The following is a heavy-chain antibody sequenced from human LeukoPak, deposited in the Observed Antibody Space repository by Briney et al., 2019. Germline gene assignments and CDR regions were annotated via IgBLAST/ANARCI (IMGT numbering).Heavy chain of an antibody. CDR2: ISHIGST. CDR1: GASIRGHY. Sequence: PSETLSRTCTVSGASIRGHYLTWLRQPPGKGLEWIGYISHIGSTNYNPSLKSRLTISVDTSKSQFSLKLTSVTAADTAVYYCARDRISINALDMWGQGTMVTVSS. D-gene: IGHD1-14*01. V-gene: IGHV4-59*11. CDR3: ARDRISINALDM. J-gene: IGHJ3*02.